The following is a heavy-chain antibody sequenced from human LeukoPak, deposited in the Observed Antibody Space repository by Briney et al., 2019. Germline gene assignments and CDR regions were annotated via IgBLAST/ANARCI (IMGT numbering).Heavy chain of an antibody. CDR1: GFTFSSYS. CDR2: ISSSSSYI. V-gene: IGHV3-21*01. D-gene: IGHD2-2*01. Sequence: GGSLRLSCAASGFTFSSYSMNWVRQAPGKGLEWVSSISSSSSYIYYADSVKGRFTISRDNAKNSLYLQMNSLRAEDTAVYYCAREGCSSTSCYGVPNAFDIWGQGTMVTVSS. CDR3: AREGCSSTSCYGVPNAFDI. J-gene: IGHJ3*02.